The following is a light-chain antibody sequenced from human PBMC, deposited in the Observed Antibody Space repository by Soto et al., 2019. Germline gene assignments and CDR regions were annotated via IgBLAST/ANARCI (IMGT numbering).Light chain of an antibody. CDR3: QQRSNWPPGIT. Sequence: EIVMTQSPATLSVSPGGRATLSCRAIQSIGDTLAWYQQKPGQAPRLLIYGASSRVTGFPARFSGSGSGTDFTLTISSLEPEDFAVYYCQQRSNWPPGITFGQGTRLEIK. CDR1: QSIGDT. J-gene: IGKJ5*01. V-gene: IGKV3-15*01. CDR2: GAS.